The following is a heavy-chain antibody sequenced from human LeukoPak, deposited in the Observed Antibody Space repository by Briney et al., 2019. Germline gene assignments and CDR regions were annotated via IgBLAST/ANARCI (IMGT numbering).Heavy chain of an antibody. D-gene: IGHD5-12*01. CDR1: EYTFTSYD. Sequence: ASVKVSCKAFEYTFTSYDINWVRQATGQGLEWMGWMNPNSGNTGYARKFQGRVTMTRNTSISTAYMELSSLTSEDTAVYYCARGRHPGPTWISECWGQGTLVTVSS. CDR2: MNPNSGNT. J-gene: IGHJ4*02. V-gene: IGHV1-8*01. CDR3: ARGRHPGPTWISEC.